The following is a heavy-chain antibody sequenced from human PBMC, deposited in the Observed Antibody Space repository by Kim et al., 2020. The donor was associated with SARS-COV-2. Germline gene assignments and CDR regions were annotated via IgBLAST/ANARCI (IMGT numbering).Heavy chain of an antibody. J-gene: IGHJ4*02. CDR2: INTRSTTI. Sequence: GGSLRLSCAASGFTFTLYSMNWVRQAPGKGLEWVSYINTRSTTIYYADSGKGRFTISRDNAKNSLYLQMNSLRDDDTAVYYCATGMGYYASGTYYYFDSWGQGTLVTVSS. CDR1: GFTFTLYS. D-gene: IGHD3-10*01. CDR3: ATGMGYYASGTYYYFDS. V-gene: IGHV3-48*02.